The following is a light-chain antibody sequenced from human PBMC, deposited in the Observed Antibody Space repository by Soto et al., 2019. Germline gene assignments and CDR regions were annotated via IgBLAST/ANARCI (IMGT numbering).Light chain of an antibody. CDR3: QQYGTSPGMYT. CDR1: QSVSSSH. Sequence: EIVLTQSPGTLSLSPGERATLSCRASQSVSSSHLAWYQQKPGQAPRLLIFGVSSRATGIPDRFSGSGSGTDFTLTISRLEPEDFAVYYCQQYGTSPGMYTFGQGTKLEIK. J-gene: IGKJ2*01. V-gene: IGKV3-20*01. CDR2: GVS.